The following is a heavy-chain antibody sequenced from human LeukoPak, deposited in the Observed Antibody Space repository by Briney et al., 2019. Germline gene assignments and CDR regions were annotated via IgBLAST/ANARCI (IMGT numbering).Heavy chain of an antibody. CDR2: ISSSSAYI. J-gene: IGHJ3*01. CDR1: GFTFSRYS. V-gene: IGHV3-21*06. CDR3: ARQAVARPFDL. Sequence: GGSLRLSCAASGFTFSRYSMNWVRQAPGKGLEWVSSISSSSAYIFYSDSVKGRFTISRDNAQSSLYLQMNSLRAGDTAVYYCARQAVARPFDLWGQGTMVAVSS.